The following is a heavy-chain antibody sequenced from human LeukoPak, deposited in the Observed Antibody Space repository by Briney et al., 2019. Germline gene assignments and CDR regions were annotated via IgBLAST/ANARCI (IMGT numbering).Heavy chain of an antibody. D-gene: IGHD4/OR15-4a*01. V-gene: IGHV4-38-2*02. Sequence: KPSETLSLTCIVSGYSISSGYYWGWIRQPPGKGLEWIGNIHHSGSTYYNPSLKSRVTISVDTSKNQLSLKLSSVTAADTAVYYCASAPNYSYFDYWGQGTLVTVSS. J-gene: IGHJ4*02. CDR1: GYSISSGYY. CDR3: ASAPNYSYFDY. CDR2: IHHSGST.